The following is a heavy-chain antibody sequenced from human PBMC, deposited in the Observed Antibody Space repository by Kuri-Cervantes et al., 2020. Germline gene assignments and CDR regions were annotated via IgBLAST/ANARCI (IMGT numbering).Heavy chain of an antibody. V-gene: IGHV1-69*13. J-gene: IGHJ3*02. Sequence: SVKVSCKASGYTFTSYDINWVRQAPGQGLEWMGGIIPIFGTANYAQKFQGRVTITADESTSTAYMELSSLRSEDTAVYYCASVALLQDWNPTGAFDIWGQGTMVTVSS. CDR3: ASVALLQDWNPTGAFDI. CDR1: GYTFTSYD. D-gene: IGHD1-1*01. CDR2: IIPIFGTA.